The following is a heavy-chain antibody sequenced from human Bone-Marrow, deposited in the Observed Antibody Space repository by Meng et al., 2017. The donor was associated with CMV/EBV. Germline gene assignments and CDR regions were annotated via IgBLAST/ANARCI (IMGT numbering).Heavy chain of an antibody. J-gene: IGHJ4*02. Sequence: GGSLRLSCAASGFTFSSYAMSWVRQAPGKGLEWVSAVSGSGGSTYYADSVKGRFTISRDNSKNTLYLQMNSLRTEDTAVYYCAKRRDYYDSSGYSYWGQGTLVTVYS. V-gene: IGHV3-23*01. CDR3: AKRRDYYDSSGYSY. D-gene: IGHD3-22*01. CDR1: GFTFSSYA. CDR2: VSGSGGST.